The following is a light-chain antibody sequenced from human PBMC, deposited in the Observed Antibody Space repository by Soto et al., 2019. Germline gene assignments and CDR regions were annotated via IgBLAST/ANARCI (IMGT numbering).Light chain of an antibody. CDR3: QQYSNWSLT. CDR1: QSVSSY. Sequence: EIVLTQSPATLSLSPGERATLSCRASQSVSSYLAWYQQKPGQAPRLLIYDASNRATGIPARFSGSGSGTDFTLTISSLEPDDFAVYYCQQYSNWSLTFGEGTKVEIK. J-gene: IGKJ4*01. CDR2: DAS. V-gene: IGKV3-11*01.